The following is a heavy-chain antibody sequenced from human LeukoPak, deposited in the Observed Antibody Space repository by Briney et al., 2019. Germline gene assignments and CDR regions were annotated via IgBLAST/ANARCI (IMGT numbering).Heavy chain of an antibody. V-gene: IGHV1-8*01. CDR2: MNPNSGNT. D-gene: IGHD3-10*01. J-gene: IGHJ4*02. Sequence: ASVKVSCKAPGYTFTHYEINWVRQATGQGLEWMGWMNPNSGNTGYAQKFQGRVTITRNTSTSTDYMELSSLTSEDTAVYYCAGMVREIINWGQGTLVTVSS. CDR1: GYTFTHYE. CDR3: AGMVREIIN.